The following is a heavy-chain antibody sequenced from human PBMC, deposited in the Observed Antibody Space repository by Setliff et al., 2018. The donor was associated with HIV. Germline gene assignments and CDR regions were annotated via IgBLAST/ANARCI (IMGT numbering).Heavy chain of an antibody. J-gene: IGHJ4*02. D-gene: IGHD4-17*01. Sequence: ASVKVSCKASGYTFTGYYMHWLRQAPGQGLEWMGWINPNGGGTNFAQKFQGRVTMTRDTSISTAYMELSRLRSDDTAVYYCARGTAPRRGTNYGGNYPLDYWGQGTLVTVSS. CDR1: GYTFTGYY. CDR2: INPNGGGT. V-gene: IGHV1-2*02. CDR3: ARGTAPRRGTNYGGNYPLDY.